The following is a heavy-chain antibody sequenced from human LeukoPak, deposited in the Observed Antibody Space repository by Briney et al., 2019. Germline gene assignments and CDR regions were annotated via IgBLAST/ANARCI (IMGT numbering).Heavy chain of an antibody. J-gene: IGHJ4*02. D-gene: IGHD6-19*01. CDR3: ARVEDSSGWSSEY. Sequence: GGSLRPSCAASGFTFSSYAMHWVRQAPGKGLEWVAVISKDGSTKYYADSVKGRFTISRDNSKNTLYLQMNSLRAEDTAVYYCARVEDSSGWSSEYWGQGSLVTVSS. CDR2: ISKDGSTK. CDR1: GFTFSSYA. V-gene: IGHV3-30*04.